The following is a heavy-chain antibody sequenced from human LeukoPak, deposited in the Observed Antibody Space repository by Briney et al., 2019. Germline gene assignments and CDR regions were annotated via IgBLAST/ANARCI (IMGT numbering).Heavy chain of an antibody. V-gene: IGHV1-69*06. Sequence: SVKVSCKASGGTFSSYAISWVRQAPGQGLEWMGGIIPIFGTANYAQKFQGRVTITADKSTSTAYMELSSLRSEDTAVYYCARAQGYSYGLYHYYYIDVWGKGTTVTVSS. CDR2: IIPIFGTA. J-gene: IGHJ6*03. CDR1: GGTFSSYA. CDR3: ARAQGYSYGLYHYYYIDV. D-gene: IGHD5-18*01.